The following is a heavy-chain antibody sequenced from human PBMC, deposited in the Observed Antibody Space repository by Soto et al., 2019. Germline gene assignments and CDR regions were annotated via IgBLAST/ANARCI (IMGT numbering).Heavy chain of an antibody. CDR3: ARDLWCAY. Sequence: GSLLLSCAASGFIFSSYEMSWVRQAPGKGLEWVSYISSTGRTIYYADSVKGRFTISRDNAKNSLYLQMNSLRAEDTAVYYCARDLWCAYWGQGTLVTVSS. J-gene: IGHJ4*02. D-gene: IGHD2-8*01. CDR2: ISSTGRTI. V-gene: IGHV3-48*03. CDR1: GFIFSSYE.